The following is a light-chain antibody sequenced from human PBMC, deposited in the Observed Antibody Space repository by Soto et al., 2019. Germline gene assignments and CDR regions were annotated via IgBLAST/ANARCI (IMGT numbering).Light chain of an antibody. J-gene: IGKJ1*01. CDR2: GAS. CDR1: QGVSSY. Sequence: EIVLTQSPATLSLSPGERATLSCRASQGVSSYLAWYQQKPGQAPRLLIYGASTRATGIPGRFSGSGAGTEFTITSSSLPSEDVAVYYCQQYNNWPPWTFGQGTKVEIK. CDR3: QQYNNWPPWT. V-gene: IGKV3-15*01.